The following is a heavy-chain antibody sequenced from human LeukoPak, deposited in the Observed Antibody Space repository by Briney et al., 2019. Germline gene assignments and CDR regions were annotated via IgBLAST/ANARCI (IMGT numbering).Heavy chain of an antibody. CDR1: GFTFSSYS. CDR2: ISYDGSNK. V-gene: IGHV3-30*03. J-gene: IGHJ6*03. CDR3: ARDLNVYYYYYMDV. Sequence: PGGSLRLSCAASGFTFSSYSMNWVRQAPGKGLEWVAVISYDGSNKYYADSVKGRFTISRDNSKNTLYLQMNSLRAEDTAVYYCARDLNVYYYYYMDVWGKGTTVTVSS.